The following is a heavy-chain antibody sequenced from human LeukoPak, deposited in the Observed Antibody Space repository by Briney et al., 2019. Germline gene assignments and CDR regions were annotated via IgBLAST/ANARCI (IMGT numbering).Heavy chain of an antibody. D-gene: IGHD6-6*01. Sequence: GGSLRLSCAASGFTFSSYSMNWVRQAPGEGLEWVSSISSSSSYIYYADSVKGRFTISRDNAKSSLYLQMNSLRAEDTAVYYCARDGSSPTDYWGQGTLVTVSS. V-gene: IGHV3-21*01. CDR3: ARDGSSPTDY. J-gene: IGHJ4*02. CDR1: GFTFSSYS. CDR2: ISSSSSYI.